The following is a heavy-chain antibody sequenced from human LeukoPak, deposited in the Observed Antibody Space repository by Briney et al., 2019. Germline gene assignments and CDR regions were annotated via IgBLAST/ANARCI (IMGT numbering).Heavy chain of an antibody. CDR3: AKAWVAVAGTSFDY. J-gene: IGHJ4*02. V-gene: IGHV3-23*01. D-gene: IGHD6-13*01. CDR2: ISSSGGST. Sequence: GGSLRLSCAASGFTFSKYAMSWVRQAPGKGLEWVSSISSSGGSTYYADSVKGRFTISRDNSKNMLHLQMNSLRAEDTAVYYCAKAWVAVAGTSFDYWGQGTLVTVSS. CDR1: GFTFSKYA.